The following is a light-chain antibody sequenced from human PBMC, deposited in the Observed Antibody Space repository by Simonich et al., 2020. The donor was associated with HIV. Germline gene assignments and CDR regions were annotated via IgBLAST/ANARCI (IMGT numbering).Light chain of an antibody. V-gene: IGLV2-14*03. Sequence: QSALTQPASVSGSPGQSITISCTGTSSDVGGYNYVSWYQQHPGKAPKLMIYVVSKRPAGVSNRFSGSKSGNTASLTISGLQDEDEADYYCSSYTSSSTWVFGGGTKLTVL. J-gene: IGLJ3*02. CDR2: VVS. CDR3: SSYTSSSTWV. CDR1: SSDVGGYNY.